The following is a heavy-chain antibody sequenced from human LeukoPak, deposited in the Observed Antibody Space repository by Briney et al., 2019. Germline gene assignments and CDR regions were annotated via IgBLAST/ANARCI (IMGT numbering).Heavy chain of an antibody. CDR3: ARDQGYDSSGYFQRNWFDP. CDR1: GDSMNSDFYY. Sequence: SETLSLTCTVSGDSMNSDFYYWRWIRQPAGKGLEWIGRISTSGSTNHNPSLKSRVTFSVDTSKDQFSLKLTSVTAADTAAYYCARDQGYDSSGYFQRNWFDPWGQGTLVTVSS. CDR2: ISTSGST. D-gene: IGHD3-22*01. V-gene: IGHV4-61*02. J-gene: IGHJ5*02.